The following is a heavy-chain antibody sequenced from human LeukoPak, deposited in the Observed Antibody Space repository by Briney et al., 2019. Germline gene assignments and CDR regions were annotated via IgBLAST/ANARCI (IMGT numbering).Heavy chain of an antibody. J-gene: IGHJ3*02. CDR2: IFYSGST. D-gene: IGHD3-22*01. V-gene: IGHV4-59*01. CDR1: GASISLYT. CDR3: TRVDYFDIIGYEGAFDI. Sequence: SETLSLTCSVSGASISLYTWSWIRQAPGKGLEWSGYIFYSGSTNYSPSLMSRVTMSVDTSKNHFSLRLSSVTAADTAIYYCTRVDYFDIIGYEGAFDIWGQGTMVAVSS.